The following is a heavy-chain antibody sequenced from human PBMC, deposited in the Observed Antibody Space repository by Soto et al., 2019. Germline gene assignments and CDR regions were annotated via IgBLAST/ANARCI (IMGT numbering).Heavy chain of an antibody. Sequence: ESGGGVVQPGRSLRLSCAASGFTFSSYGMHWVRQAPGKGLEWVAVISYDGSNKYYADSVKGRFTISRDNSKNTLYLQMNTLRAEDTAVYYCAKVRYYYDSSGYYFDYWGQGTLVTVSS. CDR1: GFTFSSYG. J-gene: IGHJ4*02. CDR2: ISYDGSNK. CDR3: AKVRYYYDSSGYYFDY. V-gene: IGHV3-30*18. D-gene: IGHD3-22*01.